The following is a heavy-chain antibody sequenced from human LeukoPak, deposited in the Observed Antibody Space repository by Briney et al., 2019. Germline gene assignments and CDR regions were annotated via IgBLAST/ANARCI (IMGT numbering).Heavy chain of an antibody. Sequence: GGSLRLSCAASGFTFSSYAMSWVRQAPGKGLEWVLAISGSGGSTYYADSVKGRFTISKDNSKNTLYLQMNSLRAEDTAVYYCARRGLRPDYYYMDVWGKGTAVTVSS. V-gene: IGHV3-23*01. J-gene: IGHJ6*03. CDR1: GFTFSSYA. CDR3: ARRGLRPDYYYMDV. CDR2: ISGSGGST. D-gene: IGHD3-3*01.